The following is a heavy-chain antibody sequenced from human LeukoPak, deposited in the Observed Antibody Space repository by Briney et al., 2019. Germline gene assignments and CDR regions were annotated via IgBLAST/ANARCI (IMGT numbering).Heavy chain of an antibody. CDR2: IRSSISTI. D-gene: IGHD1-1*01. CDR1: GFTFSSYS. Sequence: GGSLRLSCAASGFTFSSYSMNWVRQAPGKGLEWVSYIRSSISTIYYADSVKGRFTISRDNAKNSLYLQMNSLRAEDTAVYYCARVRPGTTGDCDYWGQGTLVTVSS. CDR3: ARVRPGTTGDCDY. V-gene: IGHV3-48*01. J-gene: IGHJ4*02.